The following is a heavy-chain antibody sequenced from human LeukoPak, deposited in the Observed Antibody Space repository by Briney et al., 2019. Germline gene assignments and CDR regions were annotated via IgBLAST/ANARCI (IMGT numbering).Heavy chain of an antibody. CDR2: ISAYNGNT. V-gene: IGHV1-18*01. CDR3: ARDPGTMVRGVIGFAYFDY. D-gene: IGHD3-10*01. Sequence: GASVKVSCKASGYTFTSYGISWVRQAPGQGLEWMGWISAYNGNTNYAQKLQGRVTMTTDTSTSTAYMELRSLRSADTAVYYCARDPGTMVRGVIGFAYFDYWGQGTLVTVSS. CDR1: GYTFTSYG. J-gene: IGHJ4*02.